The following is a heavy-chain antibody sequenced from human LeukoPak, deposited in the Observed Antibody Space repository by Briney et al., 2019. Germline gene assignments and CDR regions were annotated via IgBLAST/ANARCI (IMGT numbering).Heavy chain of an antibody. CDR1: GFTFSSYG. CDR2: IWYDGSNK. D-gene: IGHD6-19*01. CDR3: ARGVSSGWYSGFDY. J-gene: IGHJ4*02. V-gene: IGHV3-33*01. Sequence: GGSLRLSCAASGFTFSSYGMHWVRQAPGKGLGWVAVIWYDGSNKYYADSVKGRFTISRDNSKNTLYLQMNSLRAEDTAVYYCARGVSSGWYSGFDYWGQGTLVTVSS.